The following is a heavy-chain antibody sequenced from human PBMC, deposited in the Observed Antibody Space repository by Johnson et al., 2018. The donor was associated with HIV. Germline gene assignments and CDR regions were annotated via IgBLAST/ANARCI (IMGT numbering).Heavy chain of an antibody. D-gene: IGHD4-17*01. V-gene: IGHV3-30-3*01. CDR1: GFTFSSYA. CDR3: ARPGGDYSAFDI. CDR2: ITYDGSNK. Sequence: QVQLVESGGGVVQPGRSLRLSCAASGFTFSSYAMHWVRQAPGTGLEWVAVITYDGSNKYYADAVKGRFTTSRDNSKNTMYLQMNSLRAEDTAVYYCARPGGDYSAFDIWGQGTMVTVSS. J-gene: IGHJ3*02.